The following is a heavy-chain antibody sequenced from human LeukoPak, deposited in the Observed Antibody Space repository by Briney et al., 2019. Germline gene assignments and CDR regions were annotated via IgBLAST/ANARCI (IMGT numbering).Heavy chain of an antibody. V-gene: IGHV3-48*01. J-gene: IGHJ5*02. D-gene: IGHD3-10*01. CDR2: ISTGSSTI. CDR3: ARAEYYYGSGSS. Sequence: PGGSLRLSCAASGFTFSSYSMNWVRQAAGKGLEWISYISTGSSTIYYADFAKGRFTISRDDAKNSLYIQMNSLRAEDTAVYYCARAEYYYGSGSSWGQGTLVTVSS. CDR1: GFTFSSYS.